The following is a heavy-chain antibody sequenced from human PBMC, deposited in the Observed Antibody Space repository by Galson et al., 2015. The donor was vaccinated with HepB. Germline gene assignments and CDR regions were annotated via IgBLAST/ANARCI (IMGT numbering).Heavy chain of an antibody. Sequence: QSGAEVKKPGESLKISCKGSGYSFTSYWIGWVRQMPGKGLEWMGIIYPGDSDTRYSPSFQGQVTISADKSISTAYLQWSSLKASDTAMYYCARHGCSSTSCYYVDYWDQGTLVTVSS. V-gene: IGHV5-51*01. J-gene: IGHJ4*02. CDR1: GYSFTSYW. CDR2: IYPGDSDT. D-gene: IGHD2-2*01. CDR3: ARHGCSSTSCYYVDY.